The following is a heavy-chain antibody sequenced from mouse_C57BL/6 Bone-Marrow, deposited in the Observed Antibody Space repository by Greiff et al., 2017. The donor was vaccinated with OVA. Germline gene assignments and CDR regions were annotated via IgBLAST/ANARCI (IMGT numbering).Heavy chain of an antibody. Sequence: EVQGVESGGGLVKPGGSLKLSCAASGFTFSSYAMSWVRQTPEKRLEWVATISDGGSYTYYPDNVKGRCTISRDNAKNNLYLQMSHLKSEDTAMYYCARDLVTTYGDYWGQGTSVTVSS. CDR1: GFTFSSYA. D-gene: IGHD2-3*01. CDR3: ARDLVTTYGDY. J-gene: IGHJ4*01. V-gene: IGHV5-4*01. CDR2: ISDGGSYT.